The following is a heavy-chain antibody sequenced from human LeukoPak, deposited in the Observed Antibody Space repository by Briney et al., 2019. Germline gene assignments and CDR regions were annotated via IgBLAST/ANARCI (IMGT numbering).Heavy chain of an antibody. Sequence: SETLSLTCTVSGGSISSSNYYWGWIRQPPGKGLEWIGSIYYSGSTYYNPSLKSRVTISVDTSKNQFSLKLSSVTAADTAVYYCARGIAAAALFDYWGQGTLVTVSS. CDR3: ARGIAAAALFDY. J-gene: IGHJ4*02. V-gene: IGHV4-39*07. CDR1: GGSISSSNYY. CDR2: IYYSGST. D-gene: IGHD6-13*01.